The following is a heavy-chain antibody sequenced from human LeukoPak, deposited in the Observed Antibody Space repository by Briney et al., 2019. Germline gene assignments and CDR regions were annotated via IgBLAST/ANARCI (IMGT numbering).Heavy chain of an antibody. CDR1: GGSINSDY. Sequence: PSETLSLTCTVSGGSINSDYWSWIRQPPGKGLECIGYIYYSGSTNYNPSLKGRVTISADTSKNQLSLKVSSVTAADTAVYSCARLDSSGWFFDSWGQGTLVTVSS. CDR2: IYYSGST. V-gene: IGHV4-59*08. CDR3: ARLDSSGWFFDS. D-gene: IGHD6-19*01. J-gene: IGHJ4*02.